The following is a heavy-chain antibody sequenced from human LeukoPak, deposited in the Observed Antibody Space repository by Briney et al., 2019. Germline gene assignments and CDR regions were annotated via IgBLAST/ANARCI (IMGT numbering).Heavy chain of an antibody. D-gene: IGHD4-17*01. J-gene: IGHJ4*02. V-gene: IGHV4-34*01. CDR2: INHSGSA. CDR3: ARTMTTVTHVFDY. CDR1: GGSFSGYY. Sequence: SETLSLTCAVYGGSFSGYYWSWIRQPPGKGLEWIGEINHSGSANYNPSLKSRVTISVDTSKNQFSLKLSSVTAADTAVYYCARTMTTVTHVFDYWGQGTLVTVSS.